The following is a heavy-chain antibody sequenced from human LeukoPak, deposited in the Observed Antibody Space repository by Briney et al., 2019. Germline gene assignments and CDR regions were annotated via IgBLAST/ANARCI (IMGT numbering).Heavy chain of an antibody. J-gene: IGHJ6*03. CDR2: IYYSGST. Sequence: SETLSLTCTVSGGSISSSSYYWGWIRQPPGKGLEWIGSIYYSGSTYYNPSLKSRVTISVDTSKNQFSLKLSSVTAADTAVYYCAVLPPYATLYYYYYMDVWGKGTTVTVSS. V-gene: IGHV4-39*01. D-gene: IGHD4-17*01. CDR1: GGSISSSSYY. CDR3: AVLPPYATLYYYYYMDV.